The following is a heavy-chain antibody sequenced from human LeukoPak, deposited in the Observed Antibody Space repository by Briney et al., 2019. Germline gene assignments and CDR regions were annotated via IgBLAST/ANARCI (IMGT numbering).Heavy chain of an antibody. Sequence: SVTVSCTASGGTFSSYAISWVRQAPGQGLEWMGGIIPIFGTANYAQKFQGRVTMTEDTSTDTAYMELSSLGSEDTAVYYCATYPYQPLGGYWGQGTLVTVSS. V-gene: IGHV1-69*06. CDR2: IIPIFGTA. CDR3: ATYPYQPLGGY. J-gene: IGHJ4*02. CDR1: GGTFSSYA. D-gene: IGHD2-2*01.